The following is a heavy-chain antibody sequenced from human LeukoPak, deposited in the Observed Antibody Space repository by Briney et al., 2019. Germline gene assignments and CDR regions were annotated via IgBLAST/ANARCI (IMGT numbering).Heavy chain of an antibody. CDR1: GYTFTGQY. CDR2: ITPNSGGT. Sequence: ASVKVSCKASGYTFTGQYLHWVRQAPGQGLEWMEWITPNSGGTNYAQKFQGRVTMTRDTSISTAYMELSSLRSDDTAIYYCATGSGTYSPDYWGQGTLVTVSS. CDR3: ATGSGTYSPDY. V-gene: IGHV1-2*02. J-gene: IGHJ4*02. D-gene: IGHD3-10*01.